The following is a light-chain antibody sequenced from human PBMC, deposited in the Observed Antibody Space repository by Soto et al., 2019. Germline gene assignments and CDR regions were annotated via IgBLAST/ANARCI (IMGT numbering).Light chain of an antibody. CDR3: QYYDPPPRP. J-gene: IGKJ1*01. CDR1: QSVSNNY. Sequence: VIVPQWPGTLSLAPGERATLSCRASQSVSNNYLAWYQQKPGQAPRLLIYGASNRATGIPDRFSGSGSGTDFTLTISRLEPEAFPVYHSQYYDPPPRPFAQGTKVDIK. CDR2: GAS. V-gene: IGKV3-20*01.